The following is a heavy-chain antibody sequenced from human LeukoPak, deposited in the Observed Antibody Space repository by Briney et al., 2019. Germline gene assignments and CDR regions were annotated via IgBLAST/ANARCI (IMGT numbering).Heavy chain of an antibody. CDR2: INHSRST. V-gene: IGHV4-34*01. CDR3: ARHRGIAARLDY. D-gene: IGHD6-6*01. CDR1: GGSFSGYY. Sequence: PSETLSLTCAVYGGSFSGYYWSWIRQPPGKGLEWIGEINHSRSTNYKPSLKSRVTISVDTSKNQFSLKLSSVTAADTAVYYCARHRGIAARLDYWGQGTLVTVSS. J-gene: IGHJ4*02.